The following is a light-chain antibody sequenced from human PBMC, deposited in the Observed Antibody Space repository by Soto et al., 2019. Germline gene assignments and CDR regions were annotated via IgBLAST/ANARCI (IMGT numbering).Light chain of an antibody. CDR1: SSDVGGYNY. CDR3: CSYAGSYTYV. Sequence: QSALTQPRSVSGSPGQSVTISCTGTSSDVGGYNYVSWYQQHPGKAPKLMIYDVTERPLGVPDRFSGSKSGNTASLTISGLQAEDEADYYCCSYAGSYTYVFGSVTKLTVL. V-gene: IGLV2-11*01. CDR2: DVT. J-gene: IGLJ1*01.